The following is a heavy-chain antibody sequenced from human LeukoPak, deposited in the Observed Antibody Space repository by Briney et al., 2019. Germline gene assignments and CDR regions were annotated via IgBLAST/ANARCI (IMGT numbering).Heavy chain of an antibody. J-gene: IGHJ6*02. V-gene: IGHV3-23*01. CDR1: GFTFSSYA. D-gene: IGHD3-22*01. CDR3: AKMFDSSGYPHYYYYGMDV. Sequence: GGSLRLSCAASGFTFSSYAMSWVRQAPGKGLEWVSAISGSGGSTYYADSVKGRFTISRDNSKDTLYLQMNSLRAEDTAVYYCAKMFDSSGYPHYYYYGMDVWGQGTTVTVSS. CDR2: ISGSGGST.